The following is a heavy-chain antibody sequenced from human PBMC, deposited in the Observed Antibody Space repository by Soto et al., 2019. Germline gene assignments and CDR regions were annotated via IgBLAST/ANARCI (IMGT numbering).Heavy chain of an antibody. V-gene: IGHV3-23*01. Sequence: GGSLTLSCAASGFTFNSYAMSSVRQSPGKGLEWVSAISGSGGSTYYSDSVKGRFTISRDNSKNTLYLQMTSLRAADTAVYYCAKDDLGPPDFRGFRGFDIWGKGTMFTVSS. D-gene: IGHD3-22*01. J-gene: IGHJ3*02. CDR1: GFTFNSYA. CDR2: ISGSGGST. CDR3: AKDDLGPPDFRGFRGFDI.